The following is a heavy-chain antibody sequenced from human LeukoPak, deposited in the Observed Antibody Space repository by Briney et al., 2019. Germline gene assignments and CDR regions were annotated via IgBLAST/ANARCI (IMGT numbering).Heavy chain of an antibody. CDR1: GFTFDDYA. Sequence: GRSLRLSCAASGFTFDDYAMHWVRQAPGKGLEWVSGISWNSGSIGYADSVKGRFTISRDNAKNSLYLQMNSLRAEDTALYYCAKYSSGWYGGGYYFDYWGQGTLVTVSS. CDR2: ISWNSGSI. J-gene: IGHJ4*02. V-gene: IGHV3-9*01. CDR3: AKYSSGWYGGGYYFDY. D-gene: IGHD6-19*01.